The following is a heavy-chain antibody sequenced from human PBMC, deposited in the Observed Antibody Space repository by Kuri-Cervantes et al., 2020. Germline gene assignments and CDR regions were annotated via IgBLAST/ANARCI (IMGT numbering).Heavy chain of an antibody. CDR1: GFAFSSNS. J-gene: IGHJ4*02. V-gene: IGHV3-7*01. CDR2: IKQDGSEK. CDR3: ARYLGYSGYGHFDY. Sequence: GGSLRLSCAASGFAFSSNSMNWVRQAPGKGLEWVANIKQDGSEKYYVYSVKGRFTISRDNAKNSLYLQMNSLRAEDKAVDFCARYLGYSGYGHFDYWGQGTLVTVSS. D-gene: IGHD5-12*01.